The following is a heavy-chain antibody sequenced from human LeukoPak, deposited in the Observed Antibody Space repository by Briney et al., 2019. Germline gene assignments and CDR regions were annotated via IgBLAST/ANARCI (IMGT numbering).Heavy chain of an antibody. D-gene: IGHD3-10*01. V-gene: IGHV4-4*07. J-gene: IGHJ5*02. Sequence: SETLSLTRTVSGGSISDYYWIWVRQPAGKGLEWIGRMHTSGNTNYNPSLKSRVTMSLDTSKNRFSLKLTSVTAADTAVYYCARGTMVRGVIISGRWFDPWGQGTLVTVSS. CDR3: ARGTMVRGVIISGRWFDP. CDR2: MHTSGNT. CDR1: GGSISDYY.